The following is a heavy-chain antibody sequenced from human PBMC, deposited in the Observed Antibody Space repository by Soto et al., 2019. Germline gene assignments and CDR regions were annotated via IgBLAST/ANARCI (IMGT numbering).Heavy chain of an antibody. Sequence: ASVKVSCKASGYTFSSYGISWVRQAPGQGLEWMGWISPYNGNTDYAQKFQGRVTMTTDTSISTAYMELSRLRSDDTVVYYCARGGWILYDCGYWGQGTLVTVYS. CDR1: GYTFSSYG. V-gene: IGHV1-18*04. J-gene: IGHJ4*02. D-gene: IGHD5-18*01. CDR2: ISPYNGNT. CDR3: ARGGWILYDCGY.